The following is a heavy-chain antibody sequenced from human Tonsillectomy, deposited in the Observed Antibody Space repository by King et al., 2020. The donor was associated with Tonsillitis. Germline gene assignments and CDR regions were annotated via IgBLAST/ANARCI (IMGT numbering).Heavy chain of an antibody. CDR2: ISYDGSNK. CDR3: ARDKMGYSYGTFDY. CDR1: GFTFSSYA. Sequence: VQLVESGGGVVQPGRSLRLSCAASGFTFSSYAMHWVRQAPGKGLEWVAVISYDGSNKYYADSVKGRFTISRDNSKNTLYLQMNSLRAEDTAVYYCARDKMGYSYGTFDYWGQGTLVTVSS. V-gene: IGHV3-30*04. D-gene: IGHD5-18*01. J-gene: IGHJ4*02.